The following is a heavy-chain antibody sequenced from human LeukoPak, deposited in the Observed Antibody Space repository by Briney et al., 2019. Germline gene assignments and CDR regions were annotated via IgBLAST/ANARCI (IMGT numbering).Heavy chain of an antibody. CDR3: AREDYDFWSGYRIKSLAY. CDR2: ISTSSSYI. J-gene: IGHJ4*02. Sequence: PGGSLRLSCAASGFTFSSYGMNWVRQAPGKGLEWVSSISTSSSYIYYADSVKGRFTISRDNAKNSLYLQMNSLRAEDTAVYYCAREDYDFWSGYRIKSLAYWGQGTLVTVSS. CDR1: GFTFSSYG. V-gene: IGHV3-21*01. D-gene: IGHD3-3*01.